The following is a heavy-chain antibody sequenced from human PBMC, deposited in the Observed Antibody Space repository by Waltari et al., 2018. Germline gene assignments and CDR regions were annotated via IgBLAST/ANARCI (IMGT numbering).Heavy chain of an antibody. D-gene: IGHD2-15*01. CDR1: GGTFSSYT. CDR2: IIPILGIA. J-gene: IGHJ4*02. V-gene: IGHV1-69*09. Sequence: QVQLVQSGAEVKKPGSSVKVSCKASGGTFSSYTISWVRQAPGQGLEWMVRIIPILGIANYAQKFQGRVTITADKSTSTAYMELSSLRSEDTAVYYCARDLAVKVVYYFDYWGQGTLVTVSS. CDR3: ARDLAVKVVYYFDY.